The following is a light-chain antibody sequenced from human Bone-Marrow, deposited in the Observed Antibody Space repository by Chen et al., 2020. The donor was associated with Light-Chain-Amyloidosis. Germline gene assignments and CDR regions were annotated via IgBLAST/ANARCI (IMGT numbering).Light chain of an antibody. CDR3: AQGDDSLNGRVV. V-gene: IGLV1-44*01. J-gene: IGLJ2*01. CDR2: SNN. CDR1: SSNIGSNA. Sequence: QSVLTQPPSASGTPGQRVTISCSGSSSNIGSNAVNWYQQLPGTAPKLLIYSNNQRPSGVLARSSGSRPAPSPSLPTIGLQPGNEADYYGAQGDDSLNGRVVFGGGTKLTAL.